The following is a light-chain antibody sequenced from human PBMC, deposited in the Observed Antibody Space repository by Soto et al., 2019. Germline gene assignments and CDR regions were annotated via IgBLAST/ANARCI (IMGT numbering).Light chain of an antibody. CDR1: QDISNY. V-gene: IGKV1-33*01. CDR3: QQYDSLPLT. Sequence: DIQMTQSPPSLSVSVGDRVTITCQASQDISNYLHWFQQKPGKAPQLLIFDVSNLQTGVPSRFSGGGSGTDCALTISSLEPEDIATYYCQQYDSLPLTFGQGTRLEI. CDR2: DVS. J-gene: IGKJ5*01.